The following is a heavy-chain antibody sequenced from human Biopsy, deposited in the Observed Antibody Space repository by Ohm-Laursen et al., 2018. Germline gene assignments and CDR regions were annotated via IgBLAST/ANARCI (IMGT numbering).Heavy chain of an antibody. CDR2: IYYSGNT. V-gene: IGHV4-34*01. J-gene: IGHJ4*02. Sequence: SQTLSLTCAVYGESFNGYYWSWIRQSPGKGLEWIGNIYYSGNTDYSPSLKSRVTISVDTSNNQFSLKLRSVTAADTAVYYCARQVDFWSGYVDYWDQGTLVAVSS. CDR3: ARQVDFWSGYVDY. D-gene: IGHD3-3*01. CDR1: GESFNGYY.